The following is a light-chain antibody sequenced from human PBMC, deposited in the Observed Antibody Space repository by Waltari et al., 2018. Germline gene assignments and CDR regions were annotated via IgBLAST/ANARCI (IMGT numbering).Light chain of an antibody. CDR1: RSDVGSYDY. J-gene: IGLJ1*01. CDR3: CSYAGRYTNYV. V-gene: IGLV2-11*01. Sequence: QSALTQPHSVSGSPGQSVTISCTGTRSDVGSYDYVSLYQQRPGTAPKLIIYDVTERPSGVPDRFSGSKSDNKASLTISGLQADDEADYYCCSYAGRYTNYVFGSGTKVTVL. CDR2: DVT.